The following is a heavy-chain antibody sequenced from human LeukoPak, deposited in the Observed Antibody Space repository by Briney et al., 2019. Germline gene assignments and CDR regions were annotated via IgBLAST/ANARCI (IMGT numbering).Heavy chain of an antibody. J-gene: IGHJ3*02. CDR1: AFTFSSYA. Sequence: PGGSLRLSCAASAFTFSSYAMHWVRQAPGKGLEWVAVISYDGSNKYYADSVKGRFTISRDNSKNTLYLQMNSLRAEHTAVYYCARVTPAVSAFDIWGQGTMVTVSS. CDR2: ISYDGSNK. CDR3: ARVTPAVSAFDI. D-gene: IGHD2-21*02. V-gene: IGHV3-30*08.